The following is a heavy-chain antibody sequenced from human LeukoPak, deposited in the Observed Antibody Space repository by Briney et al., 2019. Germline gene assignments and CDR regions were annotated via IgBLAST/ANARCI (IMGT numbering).Heavy chain of an antibody. J-gene: IGHJ4*02. Sequence: TSETLSFTCTVSGGSISSYYWSWIRQPPGKGLEWVGQIYYSGSTNYNPSLKSRVTISIDTSKNQFSLKLNSVTAADTAVYYCAAESERWLFRSWGQGTLVTVSS. CDR2: IYYSGST. CDR3: AAESERWLFRS. V-gene: IGHV4-59*03. CDR1: GGSISSYY. D-gene: IGHD2-21*01.